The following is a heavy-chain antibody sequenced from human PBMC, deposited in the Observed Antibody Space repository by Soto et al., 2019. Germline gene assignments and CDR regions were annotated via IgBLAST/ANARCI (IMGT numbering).Heavy chain of an antibody. Sequence: TGGSLRLSCAASGFTFSSYGMHWVRQAPGKGLEWVAHIWYDGSNKYYADSVKGRFTISRDNSKNTLYLQMNSLRAEDTAVYYCAGNCGGDCPWGQGTLVTVSS. D-gene: IGHD2-21*02. V-gene: IGHV3-33*01. CDR3: AGNCGGDCP. CDR1: GFTFSSYG. CDR2: IWYDGSNK. J-gene: IGHJ5*02.